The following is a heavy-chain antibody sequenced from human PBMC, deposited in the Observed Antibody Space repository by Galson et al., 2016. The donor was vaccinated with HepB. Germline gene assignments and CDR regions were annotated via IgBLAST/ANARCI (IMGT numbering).Heavy chain of an antibody. Sequence: SLRLSCAASGFTFNSYNMNWVRQAPGKGLEWVGRTRNRARSYTTDYGASVKGRFSISRDNSKRSVYLQMNGLKPEDAAVYYCARTGLGDFDYWGRGTLVTVSS. V-gene: IGHV3-72*01. CDR2: TRNRARSYTT. D-gene: IGHD5/OR15-5a*01. J-gene: IGHJ4*02. CDR3: ARTGLGDFDY. CDR1: GFTFNSYN.